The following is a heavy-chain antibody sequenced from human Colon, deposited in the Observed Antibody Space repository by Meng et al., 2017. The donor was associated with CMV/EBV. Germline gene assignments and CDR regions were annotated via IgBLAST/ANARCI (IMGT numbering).Heavy chain of an antibody. Sequence: GESLKISCAASGFTFSDYYMSWIRQAPGKGLEWVSYISSSGSTIYYADSVKGRFTISRDNAKNSLYLQMNSLRAEDTAIYYCAKCITDCLTRAFEMWGQGTMVTVSS. CDR3: AKCITDCLTRAFEM. CDR2: ISSSGSTI. CDR1: GFTFSDYY. J-gene: IGHJ3*02. V-gene: IGHV3-11*01. D-gene: IGHD3-10*01.